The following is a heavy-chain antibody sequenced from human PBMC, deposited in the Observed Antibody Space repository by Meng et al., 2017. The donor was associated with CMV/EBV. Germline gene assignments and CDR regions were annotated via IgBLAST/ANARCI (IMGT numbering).Heavy chain of an antibody. CDR3: ARGMVVPSPYYYYYYGMDV. D-gene: IGHD2-15*01. J-gene: IGHJ6*02. CDR2: INHSGST. CDR1: GGSFSGYY. Sequence: GSLRLSCAVYGGSFSGYYWSWIRQPPGKGLEWIGEINHSGSTNYNPSLKSRVTISVDTSKNQFSLKLSSVTAADTAVYYCARGMVVPSPYYYYYYGMDVWGQGTTVTVSS. V-gene: IGHV4-34*01.